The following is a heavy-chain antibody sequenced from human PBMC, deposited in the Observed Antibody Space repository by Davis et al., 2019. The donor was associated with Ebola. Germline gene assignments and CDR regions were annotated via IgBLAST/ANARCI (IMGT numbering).Heavy chain of an antibody. CDR3: ARAVPGKEDLDY. J-gene: IGHJ4*02. D-gene: IGHD6-19*01. CDR2: IYSGGST. Sequence: GESLKISRAASGFTVSSNYMSWVRQAPGKGLEWVSAIYSGGSTYYADSVKGRFTISRDNSKNTLYLQLNRLRTEDTAVYFCARAVPGKEDLDYWGQGTLVAVSS. CDR1: GFTVSSNY. V-gene: IGHV3-53*05.